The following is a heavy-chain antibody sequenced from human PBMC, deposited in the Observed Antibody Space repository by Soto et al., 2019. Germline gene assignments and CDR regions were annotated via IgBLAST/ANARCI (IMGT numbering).Heavy chain of an antibody. V-gene: IGHV3-23*01. J-gene: IGHJ6*02. CDR1: GFTFSSYA. D-gene: IGHD2-21*01. Sequence: EVQLLESGGGLVQPGGSLRLSCAASGFTFSSYAMSWVRQAPGKGLEWVSVISGSGGSTYYADSVKGRFTISRDNDKNSLYLQMNNLRAEDTAVFYCARASYYYDMDVWGQGTTVTVSS. CDR3: ARASYYYDMDV. CDR2: ISGSGGST.